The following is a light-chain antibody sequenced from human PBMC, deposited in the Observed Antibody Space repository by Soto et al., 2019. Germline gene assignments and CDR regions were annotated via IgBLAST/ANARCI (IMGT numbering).Light chain of an antibody. CDR3: QQYDTYSS. V-gene: IGKV1-5*01. Sequence: DIQMTQSPSTLSASVGDRVTITCRASQSISSWLAWYQQTPGKAPKLLIYDASNLESGVPSRFSGSGSGTEFTLTISNLQPDDFTTYYCQQYDTYSSFGQGTKLEIK. CDR1: QSISSW. CDR2: DAS. J-gene: IGKJ2*03.